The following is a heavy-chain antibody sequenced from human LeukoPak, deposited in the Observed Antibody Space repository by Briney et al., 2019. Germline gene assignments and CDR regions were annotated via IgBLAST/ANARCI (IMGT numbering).Heavy chain of an antibody. Sequence: PGGSLRLSCAASGFTFSSYSMNWVRQAPGKGLEWVSSISSSSSYIYYADSVKGRFTISRDNAKNSLYLQINSLRAEDTAVYYCARPSPTVVVTAPDAFDIWGQGTMVTVSS. J-gene: IGHJ3*02. D-gene: IGHD2-21*02. CDR1: GFTFSSYS. CDR3: ARPSPTVVVTAPDAFDI. V-gene: IGHV3-21*01. CDR2: ISSSSSYI.